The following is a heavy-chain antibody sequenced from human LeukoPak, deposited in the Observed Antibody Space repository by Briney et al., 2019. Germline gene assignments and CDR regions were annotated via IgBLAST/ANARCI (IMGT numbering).Heavy chain of an antibody. D-gene: IGHD3-10*01. CDR1: GYTFTGYY. J-gene: IGHJ4*02. CDR3: AIEITMVRGVMCD. CDR2: INPNSGGT. Sequence: ASVKVSCKASGYTFTGYYMHWVRQAPGQGLEWMGWINPNSGGTNYAQKFQGRVTMTRDTSISTGYMELSRLTSDDTAVYYCAIEITMVRGVMCDWGQGTLVTVSS. V-gene: IGHV1-2*02.